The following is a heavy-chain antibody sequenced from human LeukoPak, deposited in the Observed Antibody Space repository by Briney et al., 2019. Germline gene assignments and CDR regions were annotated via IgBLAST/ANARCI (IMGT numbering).Heavy chain of an antibody. Sequence: ASVKVSCKASGYTFTGDYIHWVRQAPGQGLEWMGRINPHSGDTNSAQKFQGRVTVTRDTSVSTAYMELSRLTSDDTAVYFCARSKKFCRGGSCDFDSWGRGTLVTVSS. CDR2: INPHSGDT. V-gene: IGHV1-2*06. D-gene: IGHD2-15*01. CDR3: ARSKKFCRGGSCDFDS. J-gene: IGHJ4*02. CDR1: GYTFTGDY.